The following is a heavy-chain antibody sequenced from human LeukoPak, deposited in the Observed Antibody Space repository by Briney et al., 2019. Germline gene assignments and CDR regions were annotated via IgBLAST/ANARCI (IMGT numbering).Heavy chain of an antibody. CDR3: ARASGYTSGWYDDAFDI. CDR2: ISSSSSYI. J-gene: IGHJ3*02. V-gene: IGHV3-21*01. Sequence: GGSLRLSCAASGFTFSSYSMNWVRQAPGKGLEWVSSISSSSSYIYYADSVKGRFTISRDNAKNSLYLQMNRLRAEDTAVYCCARASGYTSGWYDDAFDIWGQGTMVTVSS. D-gene: IGHD6-19*01. CDR1: GFTFSSYS.